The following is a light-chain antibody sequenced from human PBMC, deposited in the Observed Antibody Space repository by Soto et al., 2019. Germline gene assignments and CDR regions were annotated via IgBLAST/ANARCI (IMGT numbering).Light chain of an antibody. CDR3: QQSYSTPTWT. J-gene: IGKJ1*01. CDR2: AAS. Sequence: DIQITHSPSSLSASVVDRVTITFLASQSISSYLNWYQQKPGKAPKLLIYAASSLQSWVPSRFSGSGSGTDYTLTISSLQPEDFATYYCQQSYSTPTWTFGQGTKVDIK. CDR1: QSISSY. V-gene: IGKV1-39*01.